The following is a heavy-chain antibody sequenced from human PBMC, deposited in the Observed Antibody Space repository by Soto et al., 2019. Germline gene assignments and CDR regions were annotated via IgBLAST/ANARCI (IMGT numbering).Heavy chain of an antibody. CDR2: ISSSSSTI. J-gene: IGHJ4*02. Sequence: EVQLVESGGGLVQPGGSLRLSCAASGFTFSSYSMNWVRQAPGKGLEWVSYISSSSSTIYYADSVKGRFTISRDNAKNSLYLQRNSLRAEDTAVYYCAKEAAIWGSYRLYDYWGQGTLVTVSS. CDR3: AKEAAIWGSYRLYDY. CDR1: GFTFSSYS. V-gene: IGHV3-48*01. D-gene: IGHD3-16*02.